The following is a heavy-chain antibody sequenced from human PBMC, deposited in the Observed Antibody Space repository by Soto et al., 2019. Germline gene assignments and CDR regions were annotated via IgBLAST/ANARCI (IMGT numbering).Heavy chain of an antibody. J-gene: IGHJ4*02. D-gene: IGHD2-15*01. CDR3: ARANWAEDRYCSGGSCYSLDY. Sequence: TLYLTCTVSGGSISSGDYYWSWIRQPPGKGLEWIGYIYYSGSTYYNPSLKSRVTISVDTSKNQFSLKLSSVTAADTAVYYSARANWAEDRYCSGGSCYSLDYWGQGTLVTVSS. CDR2: IYYSGST. CDR1: GGSISSGDYY. V-gene: IGHV4-30-4*01.